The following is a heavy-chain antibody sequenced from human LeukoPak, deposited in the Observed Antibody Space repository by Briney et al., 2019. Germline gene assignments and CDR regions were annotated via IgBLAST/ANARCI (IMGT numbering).Heavy chain of an antibody. V-gene: IGHV3-48*01. CDR1: GFTFSSYS. J-gene: IGHJ4*02. D-gene: IGHD3-3*01. CDR3: ARDSKFWSGYYTLANFDY. Sequence: GGSLRLSCAASGFTFSSYSMNWVRQAPGKGLEWVSYISSSSSTIYYADSVKGRFTISRDNAKSSLYLQMNSLRAEDTAVYYCARDSKFWSGYYTLANFDYXGQGTLVTVSS. CDR2: ISSSSSTI.